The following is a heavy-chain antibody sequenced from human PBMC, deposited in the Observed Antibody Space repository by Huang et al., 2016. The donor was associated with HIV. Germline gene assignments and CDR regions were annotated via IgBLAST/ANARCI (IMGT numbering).Heavy chain of an antibody. Sequence: QVQLVQSGAEVKNPGASVRVSCKASGYTFTDSNLHWVRQAPGQGLEWRGWINPKRGGTIYAQRVQGRITMTRDTTISTVHMDLRRIQSDDTAVCFCARDWSFGSSTSPADWGQGTLVTVSS. CDR2: INPKRGGT. D-gene: IGHD6-6*01. V-gene: IGHV1-2*02. CDR1: GYTFTDSN. CDR3: ARDWSFGSSTSPAD. J-gene: IGHJ4*02.